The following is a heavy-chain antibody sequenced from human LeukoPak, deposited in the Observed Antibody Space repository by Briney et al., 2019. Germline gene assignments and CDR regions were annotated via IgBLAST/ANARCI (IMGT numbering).Heavy chain of an antibody. CDR1: GFTFSSYA. D-gene: IGHD3-10*01. V-gene: IGHV3-23*01. CDR3: AKALWFGDLSTFDY. CDR2: VSGSGGTT. J-gene: IGHJ4*02. Sequence: PGGSLRLSCAASGFTFSSYAMSWVRQAPGKGLEWVSSVSGSGGTTYYADSVKGRFTISRDNSRSTLYLQLNSLRAEDTAVYYCAKALWFGDLSTFDYWGQGTLVTVSS.